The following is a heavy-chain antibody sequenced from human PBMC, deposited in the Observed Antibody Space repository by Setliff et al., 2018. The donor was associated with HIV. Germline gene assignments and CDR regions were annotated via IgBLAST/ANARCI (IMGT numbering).Heavy chain of an antibody. CDR3: ARDWTQGGDFDI. V-gene: IGHV3-66*02. CDR1: GFTVSSNY. Sequence: GGSLGLSCAASGFTVSSNYMSWVRQAPGKGLQWVSVIYRGGSTYYADSVKGRFTISRDNSKNTLHLQLNSLRPEDSAVYYCARDWTQGGDFDIWGQGTMVTVSS. D-gene: IGHD2-21*01. J-gene: IGHJ3*02. CDR2: IYRGGST.